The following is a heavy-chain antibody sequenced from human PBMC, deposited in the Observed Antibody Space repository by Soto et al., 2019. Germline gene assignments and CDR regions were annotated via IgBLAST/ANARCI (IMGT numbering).Heavy chain of an antibody. CDR3: ARSIVVVTALDY. Sequence: QVQLVQSGAEEKKPGASVKVSCKASGYTFTSYAMHWVRHAPGQRLEWMGWINAGNGNTKYSQKFQGRVTITRDTSESTAYMELSSLRSEDTAVYYCARSIVVVTALDYWGQGTLVTVSS. CDR1: GYTFTSYA. D-gene: IGHD2-21*02. V-gene: IGHV1-3*05. J-gene: IGHJ4*02. CDR2: INAGNGNT.